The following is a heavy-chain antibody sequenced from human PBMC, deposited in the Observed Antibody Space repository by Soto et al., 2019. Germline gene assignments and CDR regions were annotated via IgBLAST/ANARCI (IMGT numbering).Heavy chain of an antibody. Sequence: EVQLVESGGGLVQPGGSLRLSCVVSGFTFRSHEMSWVRQAPGKGLEWLAYVSSSNSPRYYAESVKVRFTISRDNAKNSLYLHMSSLRAEDTAIYYCAKYSSSWYVSLDSWGQGTLVTVSS. D-gene: IGHD6-19*01. J-gene: IGHJ4*02. V-gene: IGHV3-48*03. CDR3: AKYSSSWYVSLDS. CDR1: GFTFRSHE. CDR2: VSSSNSPR.